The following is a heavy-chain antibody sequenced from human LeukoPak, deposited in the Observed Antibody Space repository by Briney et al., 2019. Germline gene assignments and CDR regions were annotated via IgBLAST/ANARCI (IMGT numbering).Heavy chain of an antibody. Sequence: GGSLRLSCVASGFTFENYLMHWVRQAPGKGPEWVANIKQDGSLEHYMDSVKGRFTISRDNAKNSLILQMDSLRAEDTAVYYCTRWTGVIDSWGQGTLVTVSS. V-gene: IGHV3-7*01. CDR3: TRWTGVIDS. D-gene: IGHD2-21*01. CDR2: IKQDGSLE. CDR1: GFTFENYL. J-gene: IGHJ4*02.